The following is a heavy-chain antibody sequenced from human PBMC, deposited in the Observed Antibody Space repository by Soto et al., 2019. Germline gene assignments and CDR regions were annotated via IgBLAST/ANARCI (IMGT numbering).Heavy chain of an antibody. CDR3: ARGERYYYDSSGYFGFDP. CDR1: RYTFTNYA. Sequence: PSVKVSCKASRYTFTNYAMHWVRQAPGQRLEWMGWINAGNGNTKYSQKFQGRVTFTRDTSATTAYMELNSLRSEDTAVYYCARGERYYYDSSGYFGFDPWGQGTLVTVSS. J-gene: IGHJ5*02. V-gene: IGHV1-3*01. D-gene: IGHD3-22*01. CDR2: INAGNGNT.